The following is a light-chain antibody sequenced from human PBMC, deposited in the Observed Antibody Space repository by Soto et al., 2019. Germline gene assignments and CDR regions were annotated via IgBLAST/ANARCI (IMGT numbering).Light chain of an antibody. J-gene: IGKJ1*01. V-gene: IGKV1-5*03. CDR1: QSIDSW. Sequence: DIEVTQSPSTLSASLGDRVTITCGASQSIDSWLAWYQHKPGKAPKLLIFKASTLETGLPSRFSGSTYETEFNLTISSLQPDDSATYYCQPYNSYSRTFGQGTKVDIK. CDR2: KAS. CDR3: QPYNSYSRT.